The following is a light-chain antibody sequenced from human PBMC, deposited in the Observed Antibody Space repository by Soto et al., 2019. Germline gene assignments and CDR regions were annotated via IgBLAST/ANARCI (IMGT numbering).Light chain of an antibody. CDR2: DTS. V-gene: IGKV3-11*01. CDR1: QSVSSY. Sequence: EIVLTQSPATLSLSPGERATLSCRASQSVSSYLAWYQKKPGQAPRLLIYDTSNRATGIPARFSGTGSGPVFILTIMCLEPEDFDVFYCEPRSNWLLTFGGGTKVEIK. J-gene: IGKJ4*01. CDR3: EPRSNWLLT.